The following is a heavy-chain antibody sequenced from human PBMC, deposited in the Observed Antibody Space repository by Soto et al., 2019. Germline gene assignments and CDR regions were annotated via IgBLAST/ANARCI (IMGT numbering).Heavy chain of an antibody. Sequence: QVQLVQSGAEVKKPWSSVKVSCKASGGTFSSYAISWVRQAPGQGLEWMGVIIPIFGTANYEQKFQGRVTITADESTSTAYMELSSLRSEDTAVYYCARSIVGATTDGRFDYWGQGTLVTVSS. CDR2: IIPIFGTA. D-gene: IGHD1-26*01. CDR1: GGTFSSYA. V-gene: IGHV1-69*01. J-gene: IGHJ4*02. CDR3: ARSIVGATTDGRFDY.